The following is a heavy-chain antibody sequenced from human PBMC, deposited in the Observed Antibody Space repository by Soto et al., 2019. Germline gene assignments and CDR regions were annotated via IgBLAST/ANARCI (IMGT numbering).Heavy chain of an antibody. CDR3: ARRLYYDSSGFEGGGMDV. CDR2: IYYSGST. V-gene: IGHV4-39*01. D-gene: IGHD3-22*01. CDR1: GGSISSSSYY. Sequence: PSETLSLTCTVSGGSISSSSYYWGWIRQPPGKGLEWIGSIYYSGSTYYNPSLKSRVTISVDTSKNQFSLKLSSVTAADTAVYYCARRLYYDSSGFEGGGMDVWGQGTKVTVSS. J-gene: IGHJ6*02.